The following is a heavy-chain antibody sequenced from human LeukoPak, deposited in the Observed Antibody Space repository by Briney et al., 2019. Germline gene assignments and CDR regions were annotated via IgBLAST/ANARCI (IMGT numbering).Heavy chain of an antibody. CDR3: AKVRIAVAAYFYYYYGMDV. D-gene: IGHD6-19*01. V-gene: IGHV3-23*01. J-gene: IGHJ6*02. CDR2: ISGSGGST. Sequence: GGSLRLSCAASGFTFSSYAMSWVRQAPGKGLEWVSAISGSGGSTYCADSVKGRFTISRDNSKNTLYLQMNSLRAEDTAVYYCAKVRIAVAAYFYYYYGMDVWGQGTTVTVSS. CDR1: GFTFSSYA.